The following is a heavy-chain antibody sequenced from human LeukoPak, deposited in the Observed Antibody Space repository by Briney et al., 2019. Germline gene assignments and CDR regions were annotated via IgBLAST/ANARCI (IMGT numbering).Heavy chain of an antibody. CDR2: ISWNSGSI. CDR3: AKVGATGDAFDI. Sequence: GGSLRLSCAASGFTFDDYAMHWVRQAPGKGLEWVSGISWNSGSIGYADSVKGRFTISRDNAKNSLYLQMNSLRAEDTALYYCAKVGATGDAFDIWGQGTMVTVSS. V-gene: IGHV3-9*01. CDR1: GFTFDDYA. D-gene: IGHD1-26*01. J-gene: IGHJ3*02.